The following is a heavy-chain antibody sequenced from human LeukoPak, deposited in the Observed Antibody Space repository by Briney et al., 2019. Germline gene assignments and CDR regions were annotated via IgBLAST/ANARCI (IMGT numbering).Heavy chain of an antibody. Sequence: SETLSLTCAVYGGSFSGYYWSWIRQPPGKGLEWIGEINHSGSTNYNPSLKSRVTISVDTSKNQFSLKLSSVTAADTAVYYCARGRESRSPRPSRWFDPWGQGTLVTVSS. V-gene: IGHV4-34*01. J-gene: IGHJ5*02. D-gene: IGHD2-2*01. CDR2: INHSGST. CDR1: GGSFSGYY. CDR3: ARGRESRSPRPSRWFDP.